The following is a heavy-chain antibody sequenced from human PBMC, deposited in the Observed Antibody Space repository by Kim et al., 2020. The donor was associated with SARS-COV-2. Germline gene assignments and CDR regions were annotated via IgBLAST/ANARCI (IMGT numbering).Heavy chain of an antibody. J-gene: IGHJ4*02. CDR3: STDRGALTA. CDR1: GFTFSDAW. Sequence: GGSLRLSCAASGFTFSDAWMSWVRQAPGKGLEWVGRIQSKTDGGTPDYAAPVKGRFSISRDVSKNTLYLQMNSLKTEDTAVYYCSTDRGALTAWGQGTLVTVSS. CDR2: IQSKTDGGTP. V-gene: IGHV3-15*01. D-gene: IGHD2-21*02.